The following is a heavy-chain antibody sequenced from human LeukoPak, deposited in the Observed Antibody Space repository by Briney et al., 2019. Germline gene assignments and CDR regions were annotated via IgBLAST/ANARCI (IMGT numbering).Heavy chain of an antibody. V-gene: IGHV3-21*01. J-gene: IGHJ4*02. D-gene: IGHD5-12*01. Sequence: GGSLRLSCAASGFTFSSYSMNWVRQAPGKGLEWVSSISSTGSYIYYADSVQGRFTISRDSAKNSLYLQMNSLRAEDTAVYFCARDRGGGYDYFDYWGQGTLVTVSS. CDR2: ISSTGSYI. CDR3: ARDRGGGYDYFDY. CDR1: GFTFSSYS.